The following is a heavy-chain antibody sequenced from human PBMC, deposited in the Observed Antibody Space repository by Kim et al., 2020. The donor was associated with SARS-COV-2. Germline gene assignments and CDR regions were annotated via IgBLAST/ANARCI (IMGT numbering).Heavy chain of an antibody. CDR1: GGSISSSSYY. CDR3: AGAGLRLGELSLTYWY. D-gene: IGHD3-16*02. J-gene: IGHJ2*01. Sequence: SETLSLTCTVSGGSISSSSYYWGWIRQPPGKGLEWIGSIFYSGSTYYNPSLKSRVTISVDTSKNQFSLKLNSVTAADTAVYYCAGAGLRLGELSLTYWY. V-gene: IGHV4-39*01. CDR2: IFYSGST.